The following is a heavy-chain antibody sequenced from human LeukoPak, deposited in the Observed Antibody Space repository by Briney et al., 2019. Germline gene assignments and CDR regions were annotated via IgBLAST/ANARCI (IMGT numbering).Heavy chain of an antibody. D-gene: IGHD6-13*01. V-gene: IGHV4-59*01. CDR2: IYYSGTT. CDR3: ARGVYIAAAQYAY. J-gene: IGHJ4*02. Sequence: SSETLSLTCTVSGGSISSYYWSWIRQPPGKGLEWIGYIYYSGTTNYNPSLKSRVTISVDTSKDQFSLKLSSVTAADTAVYYCARGVYIAAAQYAYWGQGTLVTVSS. CDR1: GGSISSYY.